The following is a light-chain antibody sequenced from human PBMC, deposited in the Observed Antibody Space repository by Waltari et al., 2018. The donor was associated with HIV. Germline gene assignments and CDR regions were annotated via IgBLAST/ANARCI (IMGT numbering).Light chain of an antibody. J-gene: IGKJ1*01. CDR3: QQYYSTPLT. CDR1: QSVLYSSNNKNY. CDR2: WAS. Sequence: DIVMTQSPDSLVVSLGERATINCKSSQSVLYSSNNKNYLAWYQQKLGQPPKLRIYWASTRESGVPDRFSGSGSGTDFTLTISSLQAEDVAVYYCQQYYSTPLTFGQGTKVEIK. V-gene: IGKV4-1*01.